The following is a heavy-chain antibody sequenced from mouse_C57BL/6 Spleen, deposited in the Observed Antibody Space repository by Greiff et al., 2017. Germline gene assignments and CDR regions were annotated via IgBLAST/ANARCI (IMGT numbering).Heavy chain of an antibody. D-gene: IGHD2-14*01. CDR1: GFSFTSYG. CDR3: ARAYRNFYAMDY. CDR2: ICGVGSS. J-gene: IGHJ4*01. Sequence: VQLVESGPGLVAPSQCLSITCTVSGFSFTSYGVDWVRQSPGQGLEWLGVICGVGSSTYNSALNSSLSTIKVNSKSQAFLKMNSLQTDDTATYYCARAYRNFYAMDYWGQGTPVTVS. V-gene: IGHV2-6*01.